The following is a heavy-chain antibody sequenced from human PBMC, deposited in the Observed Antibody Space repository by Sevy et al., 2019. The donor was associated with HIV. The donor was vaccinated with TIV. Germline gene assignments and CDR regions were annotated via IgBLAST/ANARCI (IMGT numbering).Heavy chain of an antibody. J-gene: IGHJ4*02. CDR3: AKSISWYASFDS. CDR2: IIPMFDSA. V-gene: IGHV1-69*13. CDR1: GGTFNNYA. D-gene: IGHD6-13*01. Sequence: SVKVSCKASGGTFNNYAVNWVRQAPGHGLEWMGGIIPMFDSANYVQKFQGRVTITADESTSTAYMEVSSLRSDDTAVYYCAKSISWYASFDSWGQGTLVTVSS.